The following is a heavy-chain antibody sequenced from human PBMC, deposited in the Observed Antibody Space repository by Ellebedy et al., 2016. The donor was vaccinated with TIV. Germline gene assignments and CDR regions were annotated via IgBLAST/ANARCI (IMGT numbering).Heavy chain of an antibody. V-gene: IGHV3-23*01. J-gene: IGHJ5*02. CDR1: GFTFSSYT. CDR2: ISGSGGST. CDR3: AKGITAAVVEGSLFDP. Sequence: GGSLRLXCAASGFTFSSYTMRWVRQAPGKGLEWVSDISGSGGSTYYADSVKGRFTISRDNSKNTLYLQMNCLRVEDTAVYYCAKGITAAVVEGSLFDPWGQGTLVTVSS. D-gene: IGHD6-13*01.